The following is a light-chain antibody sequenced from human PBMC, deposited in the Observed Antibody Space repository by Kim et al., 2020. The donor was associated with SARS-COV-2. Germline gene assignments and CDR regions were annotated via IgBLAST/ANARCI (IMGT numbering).Light chain of an antibody. J-gene: IGKJ2*01. CDR1: QSVSSSY. V-gene: IGKV3-20*01. CDR2: GAS. Sequence: LSPGENAPLSCRASQSVSSSYLAWYQQKPGQAPRLLIYGASSRATGIPDRFSGSGSGTDFTLTISRLEPEDFAVYYCQQYGSSPYTFGQGTKLEI. CDR3: QQYGSSPYT.